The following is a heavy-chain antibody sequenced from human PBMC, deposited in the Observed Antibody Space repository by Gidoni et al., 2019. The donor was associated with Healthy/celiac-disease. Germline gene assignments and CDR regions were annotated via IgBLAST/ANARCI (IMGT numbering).Heavy chain of an antibody. Sequence: EVQLLESGGGLVQPVGSLRLSCAASGFTCSSYAMSWVRQDPGKGREWVSAIRGGGGSTYDADSVKGRFTISRDNSKNTLYLQINSLRAEDTAVYYCAKDDSRGAFDIWGQGTMVTVSS. CDR3: AKDDSRGAFDI. CDR2: IRGGGGST. D-gene: IGHD3-10*01. CDR1: GFTCSSYA. V-gene: IGHV3-23*01. J-gene: IGHJ3*02.